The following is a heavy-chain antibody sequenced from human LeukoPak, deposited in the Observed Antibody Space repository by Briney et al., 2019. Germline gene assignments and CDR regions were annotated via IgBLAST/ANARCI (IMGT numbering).Heavy chain of an antibody. CDR3: ARSLCSSTSCHRGGVDY. CDR2: ISSSSSYI. V-gene: IGHV3-21*04. J-gene: IGHJ4*02. CDR1: GFTFSSYS. D-gene: IGHD2-2*01. Sequence: GGSLRLSCAASGFTFSSYSMNWVRQAPGKGLEWVSSISSSSSYIYYADSVKGRFTISRDNAKNSLYLQMNSLRSDDTAVYYCARSLCSSTSCHRGGVDYWGQGTLVTVSS.